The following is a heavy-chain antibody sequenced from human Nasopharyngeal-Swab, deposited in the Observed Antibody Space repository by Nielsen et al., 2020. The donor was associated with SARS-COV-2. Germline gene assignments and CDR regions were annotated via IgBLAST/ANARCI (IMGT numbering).Heavy chain of an antibody. CDR3: ARPGGSGDPYWYFDL. CDR2: IYYSGST. D-gene: IGHD3-16*01. CDR1: GGSISSYY. V-gene: IGHV4-59*08. J-gene: IGHJ2*01. Sequence: SETLSLTCTVSGGSISSYYWSWIRQPPGKGLEWIGYIYYSGSTNYNPSLKSRVTISVDTSKNQFSLKLSSVTAADTAVYYCARPGGSGDPYWYFDLWGRGTLATVSS.